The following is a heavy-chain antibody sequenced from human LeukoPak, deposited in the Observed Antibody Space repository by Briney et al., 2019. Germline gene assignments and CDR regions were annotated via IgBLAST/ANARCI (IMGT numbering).Heavy chain of an antibody. CDR3: ARVVQGVYDGGGWFNP. D-gene: IGHD5/OR15-5a*01. CDR1: GGSFSGYY. CDR2: INHSGSI. Sequence: SETLSLTCAVYGGSFSGYYWSWIRQPPGKGLEWIGEINHSGSINYNPSLKSRVTISVDTSKNQFSLKLSSVTAADTAVYYCARVVQGVYDGGGWFNPWGQGTLVTVSS. J-gene: IGHJ5*02. V-gene: IGHV4-34*01.